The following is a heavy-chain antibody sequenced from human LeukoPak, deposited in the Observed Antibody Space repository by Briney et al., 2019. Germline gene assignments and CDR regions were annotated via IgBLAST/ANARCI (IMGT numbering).Heavy chain of an antibody. CDR2: ISSSSSYI. D-gene: IGHD3-22*01. CDR1: GFTFSSYS. Sequence: GGSLRLSCAASGFTFSSYSMNWVRQAPGKGLEWVSSISSSSSYIYYADSVKGRFTISRDNAKNSLYLQMNSLRAEDTAVYYCAREPTRYYYDSSGYYGDCWDQGTLVTVSS. J-gene: IGHJ4*02. V-gene: IGHV3-21*01. CDR3: AREPTRYYYDSSGYYGDC.